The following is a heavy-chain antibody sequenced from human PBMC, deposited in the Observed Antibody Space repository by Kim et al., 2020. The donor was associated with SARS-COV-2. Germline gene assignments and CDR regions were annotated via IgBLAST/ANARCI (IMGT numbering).Heavy chain of an antibody. CDR3: ARESGLYCTGGVCFQTYAFDI. CDR2: INSDGSST. D-gene: IGHD2-8*02. Sequence: GGSLRLSCAASGFTFSSYWMHWVRQAPGKGLVWVSRINSDGSSTSYADSVKGRFTISRDNAKNTLYLQMNSLRAEDTAVYYCARESGLYCTGGVCFQTYAFDIWGQGTMVTVSS. V-gene: IGHV3-74*01. J-gene: IGHJ3*02. CDR1: GFTFSSYW.